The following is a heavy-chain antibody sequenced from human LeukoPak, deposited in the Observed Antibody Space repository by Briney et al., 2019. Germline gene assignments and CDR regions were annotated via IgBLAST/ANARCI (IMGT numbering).Heavy chain of an antibody. J-gene: IGHJ6*03. D-gene: IGHD2/OR15-2a*01. Sequence: GGSLRLSCAASGFTFSHYNMSWIRQAPGKGLEWVSHISSPGTTTLYADSVKGRFTISRHNAKNSLHLQMNTLRADDNAVYYCATCKVQPYYYYRDGWGKGTTVTVSS. V-gene: IGHV3-11*04. CDR3: ATCKVQPYYYYRDG. CDR2: ISSPGTTT. CDR1: GFTFSHYN.